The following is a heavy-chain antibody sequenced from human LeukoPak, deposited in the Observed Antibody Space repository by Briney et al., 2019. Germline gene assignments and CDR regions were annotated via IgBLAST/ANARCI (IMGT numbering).Heavy chain of an antibody. J-gene: IGHJ4*02. CDR3: ARDGRRIAAAANHFDY. CDR2: INPSGGST. V-gene: IGHV1-46*01. D-gene: IGHD6-13*01. Sequence: ASVKVSCKASGYTFTSYGISWVRQAPGQGLEWMGIINPSGGSTSYAQKFQGRVTMTRDTSTSTVYMELSSLRSEDTAVYYCARDGRRIAAAANHFDYWGQGTLVTVSS. CDR1: GYTFTSYG.